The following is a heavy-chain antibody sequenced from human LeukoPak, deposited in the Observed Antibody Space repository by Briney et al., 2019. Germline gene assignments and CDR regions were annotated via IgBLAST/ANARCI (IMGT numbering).Heavy chain of an antibody. V-gene: IGHV4-59*08. CDR1: GPSISLYY. CDR2: IYYNVKT. Sequence: PADTLSLTCTLSGPSISLYYGRWVRQPRGQGLEWLGYIYYNVKTIYSDSLRSRVRMSADTYKKQFSLNLTSVTAADTARYFCAGLQAHGGNYIDHWGQGILVTVPS. D-gene: IGHD4-23*01. CDR3: AGLQAHGGNYIDH. J-gene: IGHJ4*02.